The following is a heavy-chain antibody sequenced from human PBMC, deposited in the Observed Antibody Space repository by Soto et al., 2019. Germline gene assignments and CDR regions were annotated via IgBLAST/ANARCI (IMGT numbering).Heavy chain of an antibody. Sequence: GESLKISCKGSGYSFTSYWISWVRQMPGKGLEWMGRIDPSDSYTNYSPSFQGHVTISADKSISTAYLQWSSLRASDTAMYYCARRHSGYDFDYYYGMDVWGQGTTVTAP. D-gene: IGHD5-12*01. CDR1: GYSFTSYW. J-gene: IGHJ6*02. CDR2: IDPSDSYT. CDR3: ARRHSGYDFDYYYGMDV. V-gene: IGHV5-10-1*01.